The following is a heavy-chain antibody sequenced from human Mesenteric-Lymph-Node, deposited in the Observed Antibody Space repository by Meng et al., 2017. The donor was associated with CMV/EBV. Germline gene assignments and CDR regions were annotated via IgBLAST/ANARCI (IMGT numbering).Heavy chain of an antibody. CDR3: VRDGISGWYFIDY. D-gene: IGHD6-19*01. CDR2: IDPSDSYT. CDR1: GYSFTSYW. V-gene: IGHV5-10-1*01. Sequence: CKGSGYSFTSYWISWVRQMPGKGLEWMGRIDPSDSYTNYSPSFQGHVTISADKSISTAYLQWSSLKASDTAMYYCVRDGISGWYFIDYWGQGTLVTVSS. J-gene: IGHJ4*02.